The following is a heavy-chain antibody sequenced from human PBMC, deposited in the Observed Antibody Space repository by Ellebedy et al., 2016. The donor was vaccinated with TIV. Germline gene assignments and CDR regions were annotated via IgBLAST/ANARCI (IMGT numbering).Heavy chain of an antibody. D-gene: IGHD4-17*01. J-gene: IGHJ5*02. Sequence: GGSLRLSCAASGFSFRSYWMTWVRQAPGKGLEWVAMISQEGDDIFYVPSVKGRFTISRDNAKNSLILQMNRLRVEEPAVYTCARRASYGDYAVQVNPWFDPWGQGTLVTVSS. CDR3: ARRASYGDYAVQVNPWFDP. CDR1: GFSFRSYW. V-gene: IGHV3-7*01. CDR2: ISQEGDDI.